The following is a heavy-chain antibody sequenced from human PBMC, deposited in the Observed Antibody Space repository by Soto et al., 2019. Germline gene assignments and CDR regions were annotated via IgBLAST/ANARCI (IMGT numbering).Heavy chain of an antibody. CDR3: ARDANYALTFHYYGMDV. CDR2: INPSADSSTSGGSA. CDR1: GYPLTTYY. Sequence: GASVKVSSKASGYPLTTYYIHGVRQSPGHGPEWMGIINPSADSSTSGGSASYAQKFQGRVTLTRDTSASTVYMELSSLGSEDTAIYYCARDANYALTFHYYGMDVWGQGTTVTVSS. D-gene: IGHD1-7*01. J-gene: IGHJ6*02. V-gene: IGHV1-46*01.